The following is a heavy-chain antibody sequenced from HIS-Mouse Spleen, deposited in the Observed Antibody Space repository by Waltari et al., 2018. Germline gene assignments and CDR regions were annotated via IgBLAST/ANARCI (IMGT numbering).Heavy chain of an antibody. J-gene: IGHJ4*02. Sequence: QVQLVESGGGVVQPGRSLRLSCAASGFTFGSYGRHWVRQAPGKGLEWVAVISYDGSNKYYADSVKGRFTISRDNSKNTLYLQMNSLRAEDTAVYYCAKASSGWLDYWGQGTLVTVSS. V-gene: IGHV3-30*18. CDR1: GFTFGSYG. CDR3: AKASSGWLDY. D-gene: IGHD6-25*01. CDR2: ISYDGSNK.